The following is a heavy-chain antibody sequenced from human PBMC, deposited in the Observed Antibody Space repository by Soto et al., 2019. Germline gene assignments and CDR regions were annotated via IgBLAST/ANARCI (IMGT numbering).Heavy chain of an antibody. CDR1: GGSISSSSYY. CDR3: ARPSSMDPSYYYYGMDV. CDR2: IYYSGST. V-gene: IGHV4-39*01. J-gene: IGHJ6*02. D-gene: IGHD3-10*01. Sequence: QLQLQESGPGLVKPSETLSLTCTVSGGSISSSSYYWGWIRQPPGKGLEWIGSIYYSGSTYYNPSFTSPVTSSVDTSKNQCSLKLSSVTAADTAVYYCARPSSMDPSYYYYGMDVWGQGTTVTVFS.